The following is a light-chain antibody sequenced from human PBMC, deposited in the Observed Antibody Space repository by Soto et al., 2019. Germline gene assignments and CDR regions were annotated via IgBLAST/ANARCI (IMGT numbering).Light chain of an antibody. Sequence: QTVVTQEPSFSVSPGGTVTLTCGLTSGSVSTNYYPSWYQQTPGQAPRTLIYVTNTRSSGVPDRFSGSILGNKAALTITGAQADDESDYYCVLYMGSGIDVVGGGTKVTVL. CDR3: VLYMGSGIDV. CDR1: SGSVSTNYY. J-gene: IGLJ3*02. CDR2: VTN. V-gene: IGLV8-61*01.